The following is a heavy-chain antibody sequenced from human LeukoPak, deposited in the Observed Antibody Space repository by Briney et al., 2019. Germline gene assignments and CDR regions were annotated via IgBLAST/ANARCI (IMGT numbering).Heavy chain of an antibody. CDR1: GFTFNNYW. Sequence: GGSLRLSCVASGFTFNNYWMHWVRQVPGKGLVWVSRIKSDGSTTNYAASVKGRFTVSRDNANNTLYLHMGSLRAEDTAVYYCARKSAARSGFDYWGQGTLVTVSS. CDR2: IKSDGSTT. D-gene: IGHD6-6*01. J-gene: IGHJ4*02. CDR3: ARKSAARSGFDY. V-gene: IGHV3-74*01.